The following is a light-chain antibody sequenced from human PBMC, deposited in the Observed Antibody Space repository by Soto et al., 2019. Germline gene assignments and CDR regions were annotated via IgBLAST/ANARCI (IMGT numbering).Light chain of an antibody. CDR1: QSVTSRY. CDR3: QQYITSPPMYT. CDR2: GAS. Sequence: ETVLTQSPGTLSLSPGERATLSSRASQSVTSRYLAWYQQKPGQAPRLLIYGASNRATGIPDRFSGSGSGTEFTLTISRLEPEDFAVYYCQQYITSPPMYTFGQGTKLEIK. V-gene: IGKV3-20*01. J-gene: IGKJ2*01.